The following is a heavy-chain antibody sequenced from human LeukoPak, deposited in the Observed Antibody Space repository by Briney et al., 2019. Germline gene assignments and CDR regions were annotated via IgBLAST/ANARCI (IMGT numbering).Heavy chain of an antibody. CDR1: GFTFSNYA. CDR3: AKHFGYCSDTSCPYKFYYGMDV. D-gene: IGHD2-2*01. CDR2: ISGSGDST. Sequence: GGSLRLSCAVSGFTFSNYAMSWVRQALGKGLEWVSTISGSGDSTFYAGSVKGRFTISRDNSKNMLYLQMNSLRTEDTAIYYCAKHFGYCSDTSCPYKFYYGMDVWGQGTTVAVSS. V-gene: IGHV3-23*01. J-gene: IGHJ6*02.